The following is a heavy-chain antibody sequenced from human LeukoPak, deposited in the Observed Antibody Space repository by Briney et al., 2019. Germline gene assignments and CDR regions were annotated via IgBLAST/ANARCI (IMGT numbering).Heavy chain of an antibody. V-gene: IGHV3-43*02. D-gene: IGHD6-13*01. CDR2: TSGDGVST. CDR1: GLPPGAFA. CDR3: AREAGKFDY. Sequence: RGSLRLSCVVSGLPPGAFAMHWVRHAPEQGLGWVSLTSGDGVSTFFADSVTGRFCISTDHTTNSMFLEMSSLRTTHPAMYYCAREAGKFDYGGQGTLVAVS. J-gene: IGHJ4*02.